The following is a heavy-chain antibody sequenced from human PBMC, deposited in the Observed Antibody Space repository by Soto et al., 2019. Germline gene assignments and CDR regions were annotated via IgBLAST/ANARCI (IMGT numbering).Heavy chain of an antibody. D-gene: IGHD1-26*01. J-gene: IGHJ4*02. CDR2: ISGSGPIT. V-gene: IGHV3-23*01. CDR3: AQDSGSYSHYFDF. Sequence: GGSLRLSCAASGFTFDNYAMTWVRQAPGKGLEWVSSISGSGPITYYADSVKGRFTISRDNSNNTLYLQMNSLRAEDTAVYYCAQDSGSYSHYFDFWGQGTLVTVSS. CDR1: GFTFDNYA.